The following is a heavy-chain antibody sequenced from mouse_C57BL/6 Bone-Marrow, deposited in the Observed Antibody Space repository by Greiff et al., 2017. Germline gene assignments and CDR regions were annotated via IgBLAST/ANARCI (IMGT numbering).Heavy chain of an antibody. J-gene: IGHJ4*01. Sequence: VKLQQSGPELVKPGASVKISCKASGYAFSSSWMNWVKQRPGKGLEWIGRIYPGDGDTNYNGKVKGKATLTADKSSSTAYMQLSSLPSEDSAVYFCARDDYDRRSYAMDYWGQGTSVTVSS. CDR2: IYPGDGDT. D-gene: IGHD2-4*01. V-gene: IGHV1-82*01. CDR3: ARDDYDRRSYAMDY. CDR1: GYAFSSSW.